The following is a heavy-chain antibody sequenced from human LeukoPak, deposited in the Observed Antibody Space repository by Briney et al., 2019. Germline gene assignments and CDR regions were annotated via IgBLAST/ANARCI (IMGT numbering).Heavy chain of an antibody. CDR2: IYYSGST. CDR1: GGSISSYY. D-gene: IGHD1-20*01. CDR3: ASRRITGTSFDY. V-gene: IGHV4-59*08. J-gene: IGHJ4*02. Sequence: NPSETLSLTCTVSGGSISSYYWSWIRQPPGKGLEWIGYIYYSGSTNYNPSLKSRVTISVDTSKNQSSLKLSSVTAADTAVYYCASRRITGTSFDYWGQGTLVTVSS.